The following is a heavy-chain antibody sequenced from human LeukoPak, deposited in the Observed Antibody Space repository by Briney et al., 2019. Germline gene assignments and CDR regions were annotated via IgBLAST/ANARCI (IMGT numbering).Heavy chain of an antibody. J-gene: IGHJ4*02. CDR2: IFYSGST. CDR3: ARGRYYDSSASFDF. V-gene: IGHV4-59*01. CDR1: GGSLSSYY. Sequence: SETLSLTCTVSGGSLSSYYWNWIRQSPGMGLEWIGNIFYSGSTNYNPSLKSRGTISVDTSKNQFSLRLSSVTAADTAVYYCARGRYYDSSASFDFWGPGILVTVSS. D-gene: IGHD3-22*01.